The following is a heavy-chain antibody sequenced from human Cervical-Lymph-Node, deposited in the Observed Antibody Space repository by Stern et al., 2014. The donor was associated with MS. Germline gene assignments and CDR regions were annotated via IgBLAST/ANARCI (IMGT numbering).Heavy chain of an antibody. J-gene: IGHJ4*02. CDR1: GGSINGSN. CDR3: ARSRDAYSPLAY. V-gene: IGHV4-59*01. CDR2: IYYSGSS. Sequence: QAQLQESGPGLVKPSETLSLTCTVSGGSINGSNCSWIRQPPGKGLEWIGHIYYSGSSNYSPSLKRRVSISIDTPKIQFSLKLSSVTAADTAVYYCARSRDAYSPLAYWGQGALVTVSS. D-gene: IGHD5-24*01.